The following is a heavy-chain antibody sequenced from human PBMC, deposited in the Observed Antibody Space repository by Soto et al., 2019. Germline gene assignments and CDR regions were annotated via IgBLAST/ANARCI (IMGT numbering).Heavy chain of an antibody. V-gene: IGHV4-34*01. D-gene: IGHD5-12*01. CDR3: ARGGGFSGYEYEFDY. CDR2: INHNGGT. Sequence: SETLSLTCAVYGGSFSGYSWSWIRQPPGKGLEWIGQINHNGGTNHNPSLKSRVVISVDTSKNQFSLKLSSVTAADTAVYCCARGGGFSGYEYEFDYWGQGTLVTVSS. CDR1: GGSFSGYS. J-gene: IGHJ4*02.